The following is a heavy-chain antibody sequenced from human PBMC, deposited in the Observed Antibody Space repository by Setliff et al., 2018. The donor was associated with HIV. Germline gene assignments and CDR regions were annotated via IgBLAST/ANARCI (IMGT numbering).Heavy chain of an antibody. D-gene: IGHD2-21*01. Sequence: KASETLSLTCSVSGAVISRSTHHWAWIRQPPGKGLEWIGALSSNGNTYFNPTLKSRVTLSIDSSKNLFSLKLNSLTAADTAVYFCAAQDLDLVKYYYMDYWGPGALVTVS. CDR1: GAVISRSTHH. V-gene: IGHV4-39*07. J-gene: IGHJ4*02. CDR2: LSSNGNT. CDR3: AAQDLDLVKYYYMDY.